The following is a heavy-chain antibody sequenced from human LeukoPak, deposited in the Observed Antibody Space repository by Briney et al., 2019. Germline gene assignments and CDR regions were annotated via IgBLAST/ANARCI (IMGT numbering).Heavy chain of an antibody. CDR1: GGSISSYY. D-gene: IGHD3-10*01. CDR3: ARRPVVRGIASGMDV. V-gene: IGHV4-59*01. Sequence: SETLSLTCTVSGGSISSYYWSWIRQPPGKGLEWIGYIYYSGSTNYNPSLKSRVTISVDTSKNQFSLKPSSVTAADTAVYYCARRPVVRGIASGMDVWGQGTTVTVSS. CDR2: IYYSGST. J-gene: IGHJ6*02.